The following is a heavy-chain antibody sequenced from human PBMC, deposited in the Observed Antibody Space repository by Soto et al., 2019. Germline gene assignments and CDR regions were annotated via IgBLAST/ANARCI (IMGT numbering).Heavy chain of an antibody. D-gene: IGHD5-18*01. CDR1: GYSFTNYW. V-gene: IGHV5-51*01. CDR2: IYPGDSDT. CDR3: ARGYSYGFPYYYYYGMDV. J-gene: IGHJ6*02. Sequence: GESLKISRKGSGYSFTNYWIGWVRQMPGKGLEWMGIIYPGDSDTRYSPSFQGQVTISADKSISTAYLQWGSLKASDTAMYYCARGYSYGFPYYYYYGMDVWGQGTTVTVSS.